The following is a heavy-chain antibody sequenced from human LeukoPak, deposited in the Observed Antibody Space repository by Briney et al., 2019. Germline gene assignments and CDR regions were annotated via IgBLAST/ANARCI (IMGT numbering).Heavy chain of an antibody. J-gene: IGHJ5*02. V-gene: IGHV3-48*01. CDR2: ISSSSSTI. CDR1: GFTFSSYS. D-gene: IGHD5-12*01. CDR3: ARGGRWLRFHWFDP. Sequence: PGGSLRLSCAASGFTFSSYSMNWVRQAPGKGLEWVSYISSSSSTIYYADPVKGRFTISRDNAKNSLYLQMNSLRAEDTAVYYCARGGRWLRFHWFDPWGQGTLVTVSS.